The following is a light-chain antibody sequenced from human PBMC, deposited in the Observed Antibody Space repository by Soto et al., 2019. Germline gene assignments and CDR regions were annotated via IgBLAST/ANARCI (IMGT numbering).Light chain of an antibody. CDR2: GPA. CDR3: QQYYKWPQWT. CDR1: ESVLDY. V-gene: IGKV3-15*01. J-gene: IGKJ1*01. Sequence: IVMTQSPATLSVSPGERANLSCRASESVLDYLAWFQQRPGQSPRLLIYGPATRATGIPGRFRGSGSGTEFTLTITSLQSEDFAVYYCQQYYKWPQWTIGQGTKVDIK.